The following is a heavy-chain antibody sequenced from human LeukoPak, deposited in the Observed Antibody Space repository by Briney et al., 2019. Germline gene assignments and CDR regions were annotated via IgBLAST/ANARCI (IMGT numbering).Heavy chain of an antibody. D-gene: IGHD2-2*01. V-gene: IGHV3-23*01. CDR2: ISASGGST. CDR3: VRAAMPYIINGRRFDY. Sequence: TGGSLRLSCAASGFTFRSSVMSWVRQVPGKGLEWVSGISASGGSTSYADSVKGRFTISRENAKNSAHLQMNSLRVEDSAIYFCVRAAMPYIINGRRFDYWGQGTLVTVSS. J-gene: IGHJ4*02. CDR1: GFTFRSSV.